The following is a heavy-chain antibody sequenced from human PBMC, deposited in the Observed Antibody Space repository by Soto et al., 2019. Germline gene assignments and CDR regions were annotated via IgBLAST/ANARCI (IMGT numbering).Heavy chain of an antibody. V-gene: IGHV1-3*01. Sequence: QVQLLQSGAEVRKPGASVKITCKSSGYIFTSHAIHWLRRAPGQGPEWVGWINVGNGETKYSQIFQGRATISRDTSASTPYLEVRSLRSEDTAVYYCARDVGLSALAPSDPGGQGTLVTVSS. CDR3: ARDVGLSALAPSDP. J-gene: IGHJ5*02. CDR1: GYIFTSHA. D-gene: IGHD1-26*01. CDR2: INVGNGET.